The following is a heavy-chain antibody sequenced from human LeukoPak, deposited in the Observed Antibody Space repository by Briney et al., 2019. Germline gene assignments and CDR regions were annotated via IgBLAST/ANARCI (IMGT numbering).Heavy chain of an antibody. J-gene: IGHJ4*02. V-gene: IGHV1-18*01. CDR1: GYTFTSYG. Sequence: ASVKVSCKASGYTFTSYGISWVRQAPGQGLEWMGWISAYNGNTNYAQKLQGRVTMTTDTSTSTAYMELRSLRSDDTAVYYCARRPAGGVGATPFDYWGQGTLVTVSS. CDR2: ISAYNGNT. CDR3: ARRPAGGVGATPFDY. D-gene: IGHD1-26*01.